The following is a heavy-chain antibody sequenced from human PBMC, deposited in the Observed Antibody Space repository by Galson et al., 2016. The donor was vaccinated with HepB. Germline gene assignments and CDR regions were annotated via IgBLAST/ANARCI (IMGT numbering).Heavy chain of an antibody. CDR1: GGSFRGYY. Sequence: LSLPCAVQGGSFRGYYWNWIRQTPGTGFEWLGEINHGGSTNYNPSPKSRVTISIDTSRNQFSLNLNSVTAADTAVYYCARGGLRFLNWLSDEYDHWGQGTLVTVSS. V-gene: IGHV4-34*01. CDR3: ARGGLRFLNWLSDEYDH. D-gene: IGHD3-3*01. CDR2: INHGGST. J-gene: IGHJ4*02.